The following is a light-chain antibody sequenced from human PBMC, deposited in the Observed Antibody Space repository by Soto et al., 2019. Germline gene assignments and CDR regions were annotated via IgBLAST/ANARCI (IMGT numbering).Light chain of an antibody. V-gene: IGKV1-27*01. CDR2: AAS. J-gene: IGKJ4*01. CDR1: QGISNY. Sequence: DIQMTQSPSSLSASVGDRVTITCRASQGISNYLAWYQQKPGKVPKLLIYAASTLQSRVPSRFSGSGSGTDYILPISSLQPEDVATYYWQKYNSAPLTFGGGAKVDIK. CDR3: QKYNSAPLT.